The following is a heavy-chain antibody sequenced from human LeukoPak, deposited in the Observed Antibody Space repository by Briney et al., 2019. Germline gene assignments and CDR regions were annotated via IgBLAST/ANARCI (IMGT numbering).Heavy chain of an antibody. D-gene: IGHD2-8*02. CDR2: IGFDGSGA. V-gene: IGHV3-74*01. CDR1: EFTFSSYG. CDR3: TRVQAGRSGLMDV. Sequence: GRSLRLSCAASEFTFSSYGMHWVRQAPGKGLVWVSRIGFDGSGATYADSVKGRFTISRDTSKNTLYLQMNSLRDEDAAVYHCTRVQAGRSGLMDVWGRGTTVTVSS. J-gene: IGHJ6*02.